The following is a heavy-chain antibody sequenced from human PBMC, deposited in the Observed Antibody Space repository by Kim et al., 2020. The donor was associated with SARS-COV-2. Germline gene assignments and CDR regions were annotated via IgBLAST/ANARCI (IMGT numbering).Heavy chain of an antibody. V-gene: IGHV4-30-4*08. Sequence: SETLSLTCSVSGASISSGDYYWSWLRQPPGKGLEWIGYVSYTGCTYFNPSLQRPFTISLDASKTQFSLHLNSVTPTDTAMYFCARVASAAWSYFDYWGQGILVTVSS. CDR3: ARVASAAWSYFDY. J-gene: IGHJ4*02. CDR2: VSYTGCT. D-gene: IGHD2-21*01. CDR1: GASISSGDYY.